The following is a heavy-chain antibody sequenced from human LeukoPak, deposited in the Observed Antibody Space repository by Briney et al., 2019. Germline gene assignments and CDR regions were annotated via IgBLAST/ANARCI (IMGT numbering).Heavy chain of an antibody. V-gene: IGHV1-3*01. Sequence: ASVKVSCKASGYTFTSYAMHWVRQAPGQRLEWMGWINAGNGNTKYSQKFQGRVTITRDTSASTAYMELSSLRSEDTAVYYCARSFIAAAGTSVDYYYGMDVWGQGTTVTVSS. CDR3: ARSFIAAAGTSVDYYYGMDV. CDR2: INAGNGNT. D-gene: IGHD6-13*01. J-gene: IGHJ6*02. CDR1: GYTFTSYA.